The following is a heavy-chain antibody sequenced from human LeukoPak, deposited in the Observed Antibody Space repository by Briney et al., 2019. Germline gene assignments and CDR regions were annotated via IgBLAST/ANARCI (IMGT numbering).Heavy chain of an antibody. CDR3: ANDVDTAMGLRFDY. Sequence: SVKVSCKASGGTFSSYAISRVRQAPGQGLEWMGGIIPIFGTANYAQKFQGRVTITADESTSTAYMELSSLRSEDTAVYYCANDVDTAMGLRFDYWGQGTLVTVSS. CDR2: IIPIFGTA. D-gene: IGHD5-18*01. J-gene: IGHJ4*02. V-gene: IGHV1-69*13. CDR1: GGTFSSYA.